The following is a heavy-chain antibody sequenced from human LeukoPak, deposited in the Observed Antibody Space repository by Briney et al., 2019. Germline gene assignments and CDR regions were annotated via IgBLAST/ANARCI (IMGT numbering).Heavy chain of an antibody. D-gene: IGHD2-2*01. CDR2: MNPNSGNT. CDR3: ARDTPRGVVVPTNGFDY. V-gene: IGHV1-8*03. Sequence: ASVKVSCKDSGYTFTSYGISWVRQATGQGLEWMGWMNPNSGNTGYAQKFQGRVTITRNTSISTAYMELSSLRSEDTAVYYCARDTPRGVVVPTNGFDYWGQGTLVTVSS. J-gene: IGHJ4*02. CDR1: GYTFTSYG.